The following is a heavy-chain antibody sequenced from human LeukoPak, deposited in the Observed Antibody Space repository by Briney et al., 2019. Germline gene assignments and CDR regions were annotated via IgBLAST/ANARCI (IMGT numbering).Heavy chain of an antibody. Sequence: ASVRVSCKASGYTFTSYGISWVRQAPGQGLEWMGWISVYNGNTNYAQKLQGRVTVTTDTSTSTAYMELRSLRSDDTAVYYCARDLGITAAGYFDYWGQGTLVTVSS. V-gene: IGHV1-18*01. CDR2: ISVYNGNT. D-gene: IGHD6-13*01. CDR1: GYTFTSYG. J-gene: IGHJ4*02. CDR3: ARDLGITAAGYFDY.